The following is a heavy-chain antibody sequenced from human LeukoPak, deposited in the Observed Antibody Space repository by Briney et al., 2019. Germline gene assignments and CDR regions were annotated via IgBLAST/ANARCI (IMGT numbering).Heavy chain of an antibody. CDR1: GGSISSYY. V-gene: IGHV4-34*01. CDR3: ARVAHDILTGFDY. Sequence: SETLSLTCTVSGGSISSYYWSWIRQPPGKGLEWIGEINHSGSTNYNPSLKSPVTISVDTPKNQFSLKLSSVTAADTAVYYCARVAHDILTGFDYWGQGTLVTVSS. J-gene: IGHJ4*02. D-gene: IGHD3-9*01. CDR2: INHSGST.